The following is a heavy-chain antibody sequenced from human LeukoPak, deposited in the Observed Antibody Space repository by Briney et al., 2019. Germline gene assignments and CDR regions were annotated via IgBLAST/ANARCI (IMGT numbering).Heavy chain of an antibody. J-gene: IGHJ4*02. CDR1: GYTFTGYY. D-gene: IGHD3-22*01. CDR3: AREGAVEDYYDSSGYLDY. CDR2: INPGGDNT. Sequence: ASVKVSCKASGYTFTGYYMHWVRQAPGQGLEWMGLINPGGDNTDYAQKFQGRVTMTRDTSTSTVYMELSSLRSEDTAVYYCAREGAVEDYYDSSGYLDYWGQGTLVTVSS. V-gene: IGHV1-46*01.